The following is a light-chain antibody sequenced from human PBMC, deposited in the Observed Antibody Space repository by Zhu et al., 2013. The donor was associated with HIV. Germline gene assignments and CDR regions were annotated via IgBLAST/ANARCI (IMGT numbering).Light chain of an antibody. CDR3: QQYGSSRYS. CDR1: QSVRSNY. V-gene: IGKV3-20*01. J-gene: IGKJ2*03. CDR2: GAS. Sequence: IVLAQSPGTLSLSPGETAILSCRASQSVRSNYLAWYQHKPGQAPRLLIYGASSRATGIPDRFSGSGSGTDFTLTISRLEPEDFAVYYCQQYGSSRYSFGQGTKLEIK.